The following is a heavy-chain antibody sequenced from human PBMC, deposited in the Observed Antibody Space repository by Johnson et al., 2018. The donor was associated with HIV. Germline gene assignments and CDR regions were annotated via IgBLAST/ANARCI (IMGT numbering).Heavy chain of an antibody. D-gene: IGHD7-27*01. V-gene: IGHV3-66*02. CDR3: AKDRNWGRLFDGFDI. J-gene: IGHJ3*02. Sequence: VQLVESGGGLVKPGGSLRLSCASSGFTVSSNYMTWVRQAPGKRLEWVSVIYSGGSTYYADSVKGRFTISRDNSKNTLYLQMNSLRPEDTAVYYCAKDRNWGRLFDGFDIWGRGTMVTVSS. CDR1: GFTVSSNY. CDR2: IYSGGST.